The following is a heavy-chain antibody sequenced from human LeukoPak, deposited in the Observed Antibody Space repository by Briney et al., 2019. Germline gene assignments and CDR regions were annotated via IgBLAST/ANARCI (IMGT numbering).Heavy chain of an antibody. CDR3: ARLSVGAADY. Sequence: SETLSLTCAVYGGSFSGYYWSWIRQPPGKGLEWIGSIYHTGSTYYNPSLKSRVTISVDTSKSQFSLKLSSVTAADTAMYYCARLSVGAADYWGQGTLVTFSS. J-gene: IGHJ4*02. CDR1: GGSFSGYY. CDR2: IYHTGST. V-gene: IGHV4-34*01. D-gene: IGHD1-26*01.